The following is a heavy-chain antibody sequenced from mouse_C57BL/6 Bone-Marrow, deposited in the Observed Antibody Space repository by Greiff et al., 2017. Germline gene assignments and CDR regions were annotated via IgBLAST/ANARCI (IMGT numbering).Heavy chain of an antibody. CDR2: IDPENGDT. Sequence: VQLQQSGAELVRPWASVKLSCTASGFNIKDDYMHWVKQRPEQGLEWIGWIDPENGDTEYASKFQGKATITADTSSNTAYLQLSSLTSEDTAVYYCTTWDGYYWGQGTTLTVSS. CDR1: GFNIKDDY. J-gene: IGHJ2*01. D-gene: IGHD2-3*01. V-gene: IGHV14-4*01. CDR3: TTWDGYY.